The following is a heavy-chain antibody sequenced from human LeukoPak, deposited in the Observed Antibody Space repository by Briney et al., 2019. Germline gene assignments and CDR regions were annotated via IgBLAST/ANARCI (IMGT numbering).Heavy chain of an antibody. CDR2: IYSGGST. D-gene: IGHD3-22*01. Sequence: GGSLRLSCAASGFTVSSNYMSWVRQAPWKGLEWVSVIYSGGSTYYADSVKGRFTISRDNSKNTLYLQMNSLRAEDTAVYYCATLTYYYDSSGYRFDYWGQGTLVTVSS. V-gene: IGHV3-66*01. CDR3: ATLTYYYDSSGYRFDY. J-gene: IGHJ4*02. CDR1: GFTVSSNY.